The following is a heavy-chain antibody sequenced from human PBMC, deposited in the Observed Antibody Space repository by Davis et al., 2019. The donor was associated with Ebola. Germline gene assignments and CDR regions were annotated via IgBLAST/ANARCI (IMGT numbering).Heavy chain of an antibody. Sequence: GESLKISCAASGFTFSSYAMHWVRQAPGKGLEWVSAISGSGGSTYYADSVKGRFTISRDNSKNTLYLQMHSLRAEDTAVYYCAKGVGGYCSGGSCYSYGDPNFDYWGQGTLVTVSS. D-gene: IGHD2-15*01. CDR2: ISGSGGST. J-gene: IGHJ4*02. CDR3: AKGVGGYCSGGSCYSYGDPNFDY. CDR1: GFTFSSYA. V-gene: IGHV3-23*01.